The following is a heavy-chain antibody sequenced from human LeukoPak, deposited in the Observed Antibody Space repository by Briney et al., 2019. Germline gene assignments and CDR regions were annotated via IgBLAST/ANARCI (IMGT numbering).Heavy chain of an antibody. CDR2: INSNSADT. CDR1: GYMFTTYY. CDR3: ARIGISARGTNFHH. D-gene: IGHD6-13*01. J-gene: IGHJ1*01. V-gene: IGHV1-2*02. Sequence: ASVKVSCKTSGYMFTTYYPHWVRQAPGQGLEWMGWINSNSADTNYAQNFQGRVTMTRDTSISTAYMELSKLRSDDTALYYCARIGISARGTNFHHWGQGTLVTVSS.